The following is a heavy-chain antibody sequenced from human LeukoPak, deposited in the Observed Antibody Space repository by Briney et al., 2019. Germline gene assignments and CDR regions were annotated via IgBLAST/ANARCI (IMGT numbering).Heavy chain of an antibody. CDR3: ARGVYTYGPGTLGALDI. CDR1: GFTLSGYW. V-gene: IGHV3-74*01. CDR2: INGDGSGT. D-gene: IGHD5-18*01. J-gene: IGHJ3*02. Sequence: QPGGSLRLSCAACGFTLSGYWMHWVRQAPGKGLVWVSRINGDGSGTNYDDSVKGRFTISRDNAKNTLYMQMNSLRAEDTAVYYCARGVYTYGPGTLGALDIWGPGTMVPVSS.